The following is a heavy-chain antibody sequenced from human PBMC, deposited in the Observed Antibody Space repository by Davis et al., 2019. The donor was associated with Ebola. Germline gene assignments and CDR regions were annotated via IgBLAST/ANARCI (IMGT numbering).Heavy chain of an antibody. J-gene: IGHJ4*02. V-gene: IGHV3-30*02. D-gene: IGHD5-12*01. CDR3: AKDSLPPWLRIDY. CDR2: IRSDGINR. Sequence: LKISCAASGFIFSSYVIHWVRQAPGKGLEWVAFIRSDGINRYYTDSVKGRFTISRDNSKNTLYLQMNSLRAEDTAVYYCAKDSLPPWLRIDYWGQGTLVTVSS. CDR1: GFIFSSYV.